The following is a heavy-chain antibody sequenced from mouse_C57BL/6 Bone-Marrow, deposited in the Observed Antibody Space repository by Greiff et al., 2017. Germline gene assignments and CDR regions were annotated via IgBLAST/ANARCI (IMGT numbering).Heavy chain of an antibody. V-gene: IGHV1-7*01. D-gene: IGHD1-1*01. CDR1: GYTFTSYW. CDR2: INPSSGYT. CDR3: ARSYYYGSSWYFDV. Sequence: QVQLKQSGAELAKPGASVKLSCKASGYTFTSYWMHWVKQRPGQGLEWIGYINPSSGYTKYNQKFKDKATLNADKSSSTAYMQLSSLTYEDSAVYYCARSYYYGSSWYFDVWGTGTTVTVSS. J-gene: IGHJ1*03.